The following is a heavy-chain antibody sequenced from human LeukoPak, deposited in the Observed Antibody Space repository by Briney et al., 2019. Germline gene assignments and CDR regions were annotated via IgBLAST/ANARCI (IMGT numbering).Heavy chain of an antibody. CDR3: AKDISSSRYYYNGMDV. CDR1: GFTFSAYA. D-gene: IGHD6-6*01. CDR2: IGSDNKP. J-gene: IGHJ6*02. Sequence: PGGSLRLSCEASGFTFSAYAMTWVRQAPGKGLEWVSSIGSDNKPHYSESVKGRFAISRDNSKNTLSLQMNSLRAEDTAVYYCAKDISSSRYYYNGMDVWGQGTTVTVSS. V-gene: IGHV3-23*01.